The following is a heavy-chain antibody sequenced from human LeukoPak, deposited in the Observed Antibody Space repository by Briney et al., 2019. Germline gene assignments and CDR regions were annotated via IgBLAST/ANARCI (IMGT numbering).Heavy chain of an antibody. Sequence: GGSLRLSCAASGFTFSSYAMHWVRQAPGKGLEWVAVISYDGSNKYYADSVKGRFTISRDNSKNTLYLQMNSLRAEDTAVYYCARASRPMIVVVSVAFDIWGQGTMVTVSS. V-gene: IGHV3-30*04. CDR1: GFTFSSYA. J-gene: IGHJ3*02. D-gene: IGHD3-22*01. CDR3: ARASRPMIVVVSVAFDI. CDR2: ISYDGSNK.